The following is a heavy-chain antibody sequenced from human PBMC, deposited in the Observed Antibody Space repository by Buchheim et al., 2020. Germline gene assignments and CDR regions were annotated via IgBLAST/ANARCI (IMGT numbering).Heavy chain of an antibody. CDR3: VRDRGWTAFDY. CDR1: GFTFSTYW. Sequence: EVHLVESGGDLVQPGGSLRLSCGASGFTFSTYWMQWVRHIPGKGLERVSYINTDGSTRGHADSVKGRFAISRDNANNILYLHMTSLRVEDTATYYCVRDRGWTAFDYWGQGAL. V-gene: IGHV3-74*01. J-gene: IGHJ4*03. D-gene: IGHD2-15*01. CDR2: INTDGSTR.